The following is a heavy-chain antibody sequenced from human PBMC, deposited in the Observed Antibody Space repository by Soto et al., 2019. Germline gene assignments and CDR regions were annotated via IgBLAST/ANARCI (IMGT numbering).Heavy chain of an antibody. Sequence: PSETLSLTCAVYGGSFSCYYWSWIRQPPGKGLEWIGEINHSGSTNYNPSLKSRVTISVDTSKNQFSLKLSSVTAADTAVYYCAXGGRVAARPFYYYGMDVWGQGTTVTVSS. J-gene: IGHJ6*02. V-gene: IGHV4-34*01. D-gene: IGHD6-6*01. CDR3: AXGGRVAARPFYYYGMDV. CDR2: INHSGST. CDR1: GGSFSCYY.